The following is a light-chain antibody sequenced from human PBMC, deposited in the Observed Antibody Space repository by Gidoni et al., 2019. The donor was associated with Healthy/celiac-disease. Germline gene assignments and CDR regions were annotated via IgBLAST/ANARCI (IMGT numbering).Light chain of an antibody. CDR3: QSYDSSNRDVV. J-gene: IGLJ2*01. V-gene: IGLV6-57*03. CDR2: EDN. Sequence: HSLRGSQGKTVTISCTRSSGSIASNYVQWYQQSPGSAPTTVIYEDNQRPSGVPDRFSGSIDSPSNSASLPISGLKTEDEADYYCQSYDSSNRDVVFGGGTKLTVL. CDR1: SGSIASNY.